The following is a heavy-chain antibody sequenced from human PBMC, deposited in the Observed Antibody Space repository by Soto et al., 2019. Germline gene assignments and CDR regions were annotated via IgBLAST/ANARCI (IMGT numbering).Heavy chain of an antibody. D-gene: IGHD3-22*01. Sequence: GGSLRLSCAASGFTFSSYGMHWVRQAPGKGLEWVAVIWYDGSNKYYADSVKGRFTISRDNSKNTLYLQMNSLRAEDTAVYYCARASGAHYYDSSGSFDYWGQGTLVTVSS. CDR1: GFTFSSYG. CDR3: ARASGAHYYDSSGSFDY. V-gene: IGHV3-33*01. CDR2: IWYDGSNK. J-gene: IGHJ4*02.